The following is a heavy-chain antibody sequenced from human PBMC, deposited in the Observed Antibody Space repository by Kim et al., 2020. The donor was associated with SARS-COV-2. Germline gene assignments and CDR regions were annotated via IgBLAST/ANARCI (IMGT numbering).Heavy chain of an antibody. J-gene: IGHJ5*02. CDR3: ARPRAYYAILTGDYHLWFDH. CDR2: IYYSGCT. CDR1: GGSISSSSYY. D-gene: IGHD3-9*01. V-gene: IGHV4-39*01. Sequence: SETLSLTCTVSGGSISSSSYYWGWMRQPPGKGLEWIGSIYYSGCTYYNPSLKSRVTRSVDTAKTQFSLTLISVTAADTAVYYCARPRAYYAILTGDYHLWFDHWGQGTLVTVSS.